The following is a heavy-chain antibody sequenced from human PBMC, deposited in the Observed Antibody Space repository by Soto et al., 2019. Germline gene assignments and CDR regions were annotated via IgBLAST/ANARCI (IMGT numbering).Heavy chain of an antibody. CDR3: ARRGYSGYDSRYYFDY. CDR2: INHSGGT. V-gene: IGHV4-34*01. Sequence: PSETLSLTCAVYGGSFSGYYWSWIRQPPGKGLEWIGEINHSGGTNYNPSLKSRVTISVDTSKNQFSPKLSSVTAADTAVYYCARRGYSGYDSRYYFDYWGQGTLVTVSS. CDR1: GGSFSGYY. D-gene: IGHD5-12*01. J-gene: IGHJ4*02.